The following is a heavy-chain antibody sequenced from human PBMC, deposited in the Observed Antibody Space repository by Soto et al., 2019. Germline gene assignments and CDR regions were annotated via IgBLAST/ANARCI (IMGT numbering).Heavy chain of an antibody. CDR3: ARGPAFPPFFDY. Sequence: SETLSLTCTVSGGSVSSGSYYWSWIRQPPGKGLEWIGYIYYSGSTNYNPSLKSRVTISVDTSKNQFSLKLSSVTAADTAVYYCARGPAFPPFFDYWGQGTLVTVSS. J-gene: IGHJ4*02. CDR2: IYYSGST. CDR1: GGSVSSGSYY. V-gene: IGHV4-61*01. D-gene: IGHD2-2*01.